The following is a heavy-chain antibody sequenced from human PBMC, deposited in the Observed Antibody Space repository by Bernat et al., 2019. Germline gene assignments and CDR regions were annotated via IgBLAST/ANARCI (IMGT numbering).Heavy chain of an antibody. V-gene: IGHV5-51*01. Sequence: EVQLVQSGAEVKKPGESLKISCKGSGYSFTSSWIGWVRQMPGKGLSWMGFIYPGDADTRYSPSFQGQVTISADKSISTAYLQWSSLKASDTAMYYCARHPIVVVPAARSGAYYYYYYMDVWGKGTTVTVSS. D-gene: IGHD2-2*01. CDR3: ARHPIVVVPAARSGAYYYYYYMDV. CDR1: GYSFTSSW. J-gene: IGHJ6*03. CDR2: IYPGDADT.